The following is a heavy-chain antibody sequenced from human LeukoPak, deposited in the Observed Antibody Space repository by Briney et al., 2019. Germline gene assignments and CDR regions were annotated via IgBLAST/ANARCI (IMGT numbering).Heavy chain of an antibody. CDR1: GGSISSYY. CDR2: IYYSGGT. J-gene: IGHJ4*02. CDR3: ARDPRGCSGGSCYSI. V-gene: IGHV4-59*01. D-gene: IGHD2-15*01. Sequence: SETLSLTCTVSGGSISSYYWSWIRQPPGKGLEWIGYIYYSGGTNYNPSLKSRVTISVDTSKNQFSLKLSSVTAADTAVYYCARDPRGCSGGSCYSIWGQGTLVTVSS.